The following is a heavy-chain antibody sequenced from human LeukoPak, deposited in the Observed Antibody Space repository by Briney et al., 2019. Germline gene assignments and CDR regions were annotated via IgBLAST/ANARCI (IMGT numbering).Heavy chain of an antibody. CDR1: GYTFTSYY. J-gene: IGHJ6*02. CDR3: AAQGIGTTFDMDV. Sequence: ASVKVSCKASGYTFTSYYMHWVRQAPGQGLEWMGIINPSGGSTSYAQKFQGRVTMTSDTSTSTVYMELSSLRSEDTAVYYCAAQGIGTTFDMDVWGQGTTVTVSS. D-gene: IGHD1-7*01. V-gene: IGHV1-46*01. CDR2: INPSGGST.